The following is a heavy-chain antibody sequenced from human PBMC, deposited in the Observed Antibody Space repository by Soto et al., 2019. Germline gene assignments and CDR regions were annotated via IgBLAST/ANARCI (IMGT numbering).Heavy chain of an antibody. Sequence: PGGSLKISCKGSGYGFTSYLISWVRPIPGKGLGWMGRIYPRDSYSNYSPSFQGHVTISADKSISTAYLQCSSLKASDTAMYYCARRIYCSGGSCYSNYGMDVWGQGTTVTVSS. CDR1: GYGFTSYL. CDR3: ARRIYCSGGSCYSNYGMDV. V-gene: IGHV5-10-1*01. D-gene: IGHD2-15*01. CDR2: IYPRDSYS. J-gene: IGHJ6*02.